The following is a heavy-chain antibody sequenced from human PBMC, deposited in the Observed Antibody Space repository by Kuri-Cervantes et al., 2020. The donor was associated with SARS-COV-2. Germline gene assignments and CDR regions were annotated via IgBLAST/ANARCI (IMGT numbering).Heavy chain of an antibody. CDR2: IWYDGSNK. V-gene: IGHV3-33*01. CDR3: ARAPLYYDFWTFFDF. J-gene: IGHJ4*02. Sequence: GESLKISCAASGFTFSSYGMHWVRQAPGKGLEWVAVIWYDGSNKYYADSVKGRSTISRDNSKNMLYLQMNSLGVDDTAVYYCARAPLYYDFWTFFDFWGQGSLVTVSS. CDR1: GFTFSSYG. D-gene: IGHD3-3*01.